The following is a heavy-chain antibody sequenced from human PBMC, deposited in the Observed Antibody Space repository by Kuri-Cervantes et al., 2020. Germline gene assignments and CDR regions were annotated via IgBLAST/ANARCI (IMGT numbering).Heavy chain of an antibody. CDR3: AKRGGSGSYYNVRGGENYFDY. CDR2: ISYDGSNK. V-gene: IGHV3-30*18. D-gene: IGHD3-10*01. J-gene: IGHJ4*02. CDR1: GFTFSSYG. Sequence: GGSLRLSCAASGFTFSSYGMHWVRQAPGKGLEWVAVISYDGSNKYYADSVKGRFTISRDNSKDTLYLQMNSLRAEDTAVYYCAKRGGSGSYYNVRGGENYFDYWGQGTLVTVSS.